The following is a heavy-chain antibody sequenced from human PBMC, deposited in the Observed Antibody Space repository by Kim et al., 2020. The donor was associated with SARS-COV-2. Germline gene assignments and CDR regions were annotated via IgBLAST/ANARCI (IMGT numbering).Heavy chain of an antibody. CDR1: GFTFSSYA. CDR3: ARDYQYYDILTGYYTPNYYYYYGRDV. Sequence: GGSLRLSCAASGFTFSSYAMHWVRQAPGKGLEWVAVISYDGSNKYYADSVKGRFTISRDNSKNTLYLQMNSLRAEDTAVYYCARDYQYYDILTGYYTPNYYYYYGRDVGGQGTTVTVSS. CDR2: ISYDGSNK. J-gene: IGHJ6*02. V-gene: IGHV3-30*04. D-gene: IGHD3-9*01.